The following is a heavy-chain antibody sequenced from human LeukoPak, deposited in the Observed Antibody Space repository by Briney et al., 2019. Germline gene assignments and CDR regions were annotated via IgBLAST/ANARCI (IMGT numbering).Heavy chain of an antibody. V-gene: IGHV1-2*02. CDR3: ASPLDYYDSSGYYS. D-gene: IGHD3-22*01. CDR2: INPNSGGT. CDR1: GYTFTGYY. Sequence: ASVKVSCKASGYTFTGYYMHWVRQAPGQGLEWMGWINPNSGGTNYAQKFQGRVTMTRDTSTSTVYMELSSLRSEDTAVYYCASPLDYYDSSGYYSWGQGTLVTVSS. J-gene: IGHJ4*02.